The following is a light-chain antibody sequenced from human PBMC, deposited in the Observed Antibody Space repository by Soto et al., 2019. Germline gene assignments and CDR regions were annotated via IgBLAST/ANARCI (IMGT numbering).Light chain of an antibody. CDR3: SSYTSRSTLYV. Sequence: QSALTQPASVSGSPGQSITISCTGTSSDVGGYNYVSWYQQHPGKAPKLMISDVSNRPSGVSNRFSGSKSGNTASLTISGLQAEDEADYYCSSYTSRSTLYVFGTGTKVTVL. CDR1: SSDVGGYNY. CDR2: DVS. V-gene: IGLV2-14*01. J-gene: IGLJ1*01.